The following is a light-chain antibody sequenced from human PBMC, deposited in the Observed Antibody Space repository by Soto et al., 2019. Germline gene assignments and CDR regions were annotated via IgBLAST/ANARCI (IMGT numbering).Light chain of an antibody. CDR3: QQSYSTPET. J-gene: IGKJ1*01. CDR2: DAS. V-gene: IGKV3-11*01. CDR1: QSVSSY. Sequence: DIVLTQSPATLSLSPGERATLSCRASQSVSSYLAWYQQKFGQAPRLLIYDASNRATGIPARFIGSWSGTDCTLTISSLQPEDVATYYCQQSYSTPETLGQGTKVDIK.